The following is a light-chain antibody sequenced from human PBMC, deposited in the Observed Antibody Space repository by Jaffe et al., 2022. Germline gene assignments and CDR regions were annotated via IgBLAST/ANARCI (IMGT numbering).Light chain of an antibody. CDR2: WAS. CDR1: QTVLYRPHNKNY. CDR3: QQFYSSLLIT. J-gene: IGKJ4*01. Sequence: DIVMTQSPDSLAVSLGERATINCKSSQTVLYRPHNKNYLAWYQQKPGQPPKLLISWASTRESGVPDRFSGSGSGTDFTLTISSLQAEDVAVYYCQQFYSSLLITFGGGTKVEIK. V-gene: IGKV4-1*01.